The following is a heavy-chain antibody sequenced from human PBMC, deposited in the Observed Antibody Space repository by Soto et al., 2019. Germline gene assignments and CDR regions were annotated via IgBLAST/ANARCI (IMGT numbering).Heavy chain of an antibody. CDR3: AKSLGSIIAAVRYGMDV. CDR1: GFTFSSFA. V-gene: IGHV3-23*01. Sequence: PCGSLRLPCAPSGFTFSSFALSWVRQAQGKGLEWVSALSGSGVSTYYADSWTGLFTISRDNSKNTLYLQMKSLRAEDTAVYYCAKSLGSIIAAVRYGMDVWGQGTTVTVSS. J-gene: IGHJ6*02. D-gene: IGHD6-13*01. CDR2: LSGSGVST.